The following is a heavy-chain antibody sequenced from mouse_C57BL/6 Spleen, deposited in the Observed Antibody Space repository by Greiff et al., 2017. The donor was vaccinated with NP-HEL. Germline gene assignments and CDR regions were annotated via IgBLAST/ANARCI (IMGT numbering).Heavy chain of an antibody. Sequence: VKLQESGPGLVAPSQSLSITCTVSGFSLTSYGVHWVRQPPGKGLEWLVVIWSDGSTTYNSALKSRLSISKDNPKSQVFLKMNSLQTDDTAMYYCARHRGDYYDAMDYWGQGTSVTVSS. V-gene: IGHV2-6-1*01. D-gene: IGHD2-4*01. CDR3: ARHRGDYYDAMDY. CDR2: IWSDGST. CDR1: GFSLTSYG. J-gene: IGHJ4*01.